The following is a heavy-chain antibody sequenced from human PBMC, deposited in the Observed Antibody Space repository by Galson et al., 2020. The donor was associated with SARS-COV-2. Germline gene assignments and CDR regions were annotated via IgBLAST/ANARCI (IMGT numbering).Heavy chain of an antibody. J-gene: IGHJ4*02. CDR3: AKADPTVYDGYDD. CDR1: GLTFSSYG. D-gene: IGHD1-20*01. V-gene: IGHV3-30*18. CDR2: ISYDGSNK. Sequence: GGSLRLSCAASGLTFSSYGMHWVRQAPGKGLEWVAVISYDGSNKYYADSVKGRFTISRDNSKNTLYLQMNSLRAEDTAVYYCAKADPTVYDGYDDWGQGTLVTVSS.